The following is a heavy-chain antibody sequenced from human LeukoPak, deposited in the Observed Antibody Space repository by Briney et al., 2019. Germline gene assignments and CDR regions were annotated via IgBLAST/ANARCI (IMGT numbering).Heavy chain of an antibody. J-gene: IGHJ3*02. Sequence: NTSETLSLTCTVSGGSISSSSYYWGWIRQPPGKGLEWIGYIYYSGSTYYNPSLKSRVTISVDTSKNQFSLKLSSVTAADTAVYYCASPAVAGTDITAFDIWGQGTMVTVSS. V-gene: IGHV4-39*01. CDR1: GGSISSSSYY. CDR2: IYYSGST. D-gene: IGHD6-19*01. CDR3: ASPAVAGTDITAFDI.